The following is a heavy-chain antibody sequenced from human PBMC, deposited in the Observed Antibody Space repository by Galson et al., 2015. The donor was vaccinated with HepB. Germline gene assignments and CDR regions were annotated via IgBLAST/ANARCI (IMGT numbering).Heavy chain of an antibody. CDR1: GGTFSSYA. J-gene: IGHJ4*02. Sequence: SVKVSCKASGGTFSSYAISWVRQAPGQGLEWMGGIIPIFGTANYAQKFQGRVTITADKSTSTAYMELSSLRSEDTAVYYCARDPDDYGGNYGNGGGYWGQGTLVTVSS. CDR2: IIPIFGTA. D-gene: IGHD4-23*01. V-gene: IGHV1-69*06. CDR3: ARDPDDYGGNYGNGGGY.